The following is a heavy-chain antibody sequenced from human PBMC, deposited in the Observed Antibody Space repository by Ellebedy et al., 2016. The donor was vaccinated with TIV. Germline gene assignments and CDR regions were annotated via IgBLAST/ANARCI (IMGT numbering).Heavy chain of an antibody. D-gene: IGHD2-21*01. V-gene: IGHV3-13*01. Sequence: PGGSLRLSCAASGFTFSSYDMHWVRQGTGKGLEWVSAIGTAGDTYYPGSVKCRFTISRENAKNSLYLQITSLRAEDTAVYYCARVRFGDTAVDYWGQGTLVTVSS. CDR3: ARVRFGDTAVDY. CDR2: IGTAGDT. J-gene: IGHJ4*03. CDR1: GFTFSSYD.